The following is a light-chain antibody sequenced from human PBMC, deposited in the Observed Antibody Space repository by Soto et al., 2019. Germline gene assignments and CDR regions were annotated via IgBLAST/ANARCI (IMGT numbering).Light chain of an antibody. CDR3: QQRYAWPPIT. CDR1: QSVGVY. CDR2: DAF. V-gene: IGKV3-11*01. Sequence: EVVLTQSPATLSVSPGERATLSCRASQSVGVYLAWFQQKPGQAPRLLISDAFNRATGVPARFSGSGSGTDFTLTISSLEPEDFAVYYCQQRYAWPPITFGQGTRLEIK. J-gene: IGKJ5*01.